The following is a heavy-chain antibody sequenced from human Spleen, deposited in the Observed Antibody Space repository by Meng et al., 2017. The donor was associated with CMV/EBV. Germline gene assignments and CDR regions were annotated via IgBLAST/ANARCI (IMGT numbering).Heavy chain of an antibody. CDR2: MDPHSGDT. Sequence: ASVKVSCKASGGVFSSYTVSWVRQAPGQGLEWMGWMDPHSGDTGYAQRFQGGVTMTRDTSISTAYMELSSLRSEDTAVYYCARGLTMVRADTITLLDHWGQGTQVTVSS. V-gene: IGHV1-8*02. D-gene: IGHD3-10*01. CDR1: GGVFSSYT. J-gene: IGHJ4*02. CDR3: ARGLTMVRADTITLLDH.